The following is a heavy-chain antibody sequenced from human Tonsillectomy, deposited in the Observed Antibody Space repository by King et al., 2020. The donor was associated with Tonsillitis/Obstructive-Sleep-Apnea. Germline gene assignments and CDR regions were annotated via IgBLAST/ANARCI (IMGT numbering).Heavy chain of an antibody. CDR3: AKDRSYDFWGGYYVGDY. CDR1: GFTFSRYA. CDR2: LTGSADST. Sequence: VQLVESGGGLVQPGGSLRLSCAASGFTFSRYAMSWVRQAPGKGLEWVSSLTGSADSTYYADSVKGRFTISRDNSKNTLYLQMNSLRAEDTAVYYCAKDRSYDFWGGYYVGDYWGQGTLVTVSS. J-gene: IGHJ4*02. D-gene: IGHD3-3*01. V-gene: IGHV3-23*04.